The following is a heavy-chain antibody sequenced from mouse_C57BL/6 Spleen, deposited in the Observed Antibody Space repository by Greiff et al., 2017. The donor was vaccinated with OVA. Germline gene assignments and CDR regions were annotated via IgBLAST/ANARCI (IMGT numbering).Heavy chain of an antibody. CDR2: IYPGDGDT. CDR3: ARSSGNYRAMDY. Sequence: QVQLKESGPELVKPGASVKISCKASGYAFSSSWMNWVKQRPGKGLEWIGRIYPGDGDTNYNGKFKGKATLTADKSSSTAYMQLSSLTSEDSAVYFCARSSGNYRAMDYWGQGTSVTVSS. V-gene: IGHV1-82*01. D-gene: IGHD2-1*01. J-gene: IGHJ4*01. CDR1: GYAFSSSW.